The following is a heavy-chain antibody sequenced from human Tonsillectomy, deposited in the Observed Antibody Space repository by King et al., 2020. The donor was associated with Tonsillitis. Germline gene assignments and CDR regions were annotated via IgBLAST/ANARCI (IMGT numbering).Heavy chain of an antibody. V-gene: IGHV3-23*04. CDR2: ISGSGGST. CDR1: GFTFSSYA. D-gene: IGHD2-15*01. CDR3: AKDHRVVAPTSIDAFDI. J-gene: IGHJ3*02. Sequence: VQLVESGGGLVQPGGSLRLSCAASGFTFSSYAMSWVRQAPGKGLEWVSAISGSGGSTYYADSVKGRFTISRDNSKNTLYLQMNSLRAEDTAVYYCAKDHRVVAPTSIDAFDIWGQGTMVTVSS.